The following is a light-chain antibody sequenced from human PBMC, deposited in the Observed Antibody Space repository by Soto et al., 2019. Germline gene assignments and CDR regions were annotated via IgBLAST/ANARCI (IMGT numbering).Light chain of an antibody. J-gene: IGLJ1*01. CDR1: SSDIGRYEY. V-gene: IGLV2-14*01. CDR2: DVN. CDR3: NSMTTSSSSRVV. Sequence: QSVLTQPASVSGSPGQSITISCTGTSSDIGRYEYVSWYQQYPGKAPKLIIYDVNNRPSGVSNRFSGSKSGNAASLTISGLQAEDEADYYCNSMTTSSSSRVVFGTGTKLTVL.